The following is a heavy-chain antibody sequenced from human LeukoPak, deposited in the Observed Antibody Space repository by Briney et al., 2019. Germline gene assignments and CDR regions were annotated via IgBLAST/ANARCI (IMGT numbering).Heavy chain of an antibody. D-gene: IGHD2-15*01. CDR2: ISSNGGST. Sequence: GGSLRLSCAASGFTFSSYAMHWVRQAPGKGLEYVSAISSNGGSTYYANSVKGRFTISRDNSKNTLYLQMGSLRAEDMAVYYCARSQSRRILFDYWGQGTLVTVSS. V-gene: IGHV3-64*01. CDR3: ARSQSRRILFDY. J-gene: IGHJ4*02. CDR1: GFTFSSYA.